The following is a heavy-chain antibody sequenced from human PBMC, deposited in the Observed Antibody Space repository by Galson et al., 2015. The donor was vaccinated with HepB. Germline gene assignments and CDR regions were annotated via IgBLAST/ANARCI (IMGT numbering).Heavy chain of an antibody. J-gene: IGHJ3*02. Sequence: ETLSLTCAVYGGSFSGYYWSWIRQPPGKGPEWIGEINHSGSTNYNPSLKSRVTISVDTSKNQFSLKLSSVTAADTAVYYCARGRGRYGDYVRHLSGAFDIWGQGTMVTVSS. CDR1: GGSFSGYY. D-gene: IGHD4-17*01. CDR3: ARGRGRYGDYVRHLSGAFDI. V-gene: IGHV4-34*01. CDR2: INHSGST.